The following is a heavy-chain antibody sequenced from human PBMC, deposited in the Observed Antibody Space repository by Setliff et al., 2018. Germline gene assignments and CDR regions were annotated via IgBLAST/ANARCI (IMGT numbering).Heavy chain of an antibody. D-gene: IGHD6-19*01. CDR3: ASPSAGWTKPFDV. CDR1: GYSFTNYW. J-gene: IGHJ3*01. CDR2: IYPSNSNI. V-gene: IGHV5-51*01. Sequence: PGESLKISCKASGYSFTNYWIAWVRQMPGKGLEWMGIIYPSNSNIKYSPSFEAQITISVDKSINTAYLQWTSLKASDTAIYYCASPSAGWTKPFDVWGQGTMVTVSS.